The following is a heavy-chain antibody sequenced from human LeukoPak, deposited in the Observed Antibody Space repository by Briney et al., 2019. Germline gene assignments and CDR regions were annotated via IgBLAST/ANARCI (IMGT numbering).Heavy chain of an antibody. CDR1: GYTFTGYY. Sequence: GASVKVSCKASGYTFTGYYMHWARQAPGQGLEWMGWINPNSGGTNYAQKFQGRVTMTRDTSISTAYMELSRLRSDDTAVNYCARVPSSAQWLRFDYWGQGTLVTVSS. CDR3: ARVPSSAQWLRFDY. D-gene: IGHD5-12*01. CDR2: INPNSGGT. V-gene: IGHV1-2*02. J-gene: IGHJ4*02.